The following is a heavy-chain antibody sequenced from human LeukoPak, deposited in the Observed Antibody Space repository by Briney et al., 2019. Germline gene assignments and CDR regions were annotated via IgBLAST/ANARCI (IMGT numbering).Heavy chain of an antibody. CDR2: VSGNSDYT. CDR3: AKHYDSSGYYPDY. V-gene: IGHV3-23*01. CDR1: GFTFNTYA. D-gene: IGHD3-22*01. J-gene: IGHJ4*02. Sequence: GGSLRLSCAASGFTFNTYAMSWARQAPGKGLEWVSAVSGNSDYTYYADSVKGRFTISRDNSKNTLYLQMNSLRAEDTAVYYCAKHYDSSGYYPDYWGQGTLVTVSS.